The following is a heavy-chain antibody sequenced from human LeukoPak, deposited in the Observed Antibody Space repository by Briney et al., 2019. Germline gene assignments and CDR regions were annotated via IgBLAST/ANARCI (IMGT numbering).Heavy chain of an antibody. CDR2: ISYDGSNT. Sequence: GRSLRLSCAASGFTFSSFGMHWVRQAPGKGLECVAVISYDGSNTYSADSVKGRFTISRDNSKNTLYLQMNSLKAEDTAIYYCARDGGRYSFDYWGQGTLVTVSS. J-gene: IGHJ4*02. D-gene: IGHD3-16*01. CDR3: ARDGGRYSFDY. CDR1: GFTFSSFG. V-gene: IGHV3-30*03.